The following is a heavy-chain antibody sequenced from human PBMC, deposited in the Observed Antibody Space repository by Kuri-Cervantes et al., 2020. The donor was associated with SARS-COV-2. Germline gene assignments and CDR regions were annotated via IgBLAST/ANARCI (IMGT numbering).Heavy chain of an antibody. CDR1: GDSISSGYY. J-gene: IGHJ5*02. Sequence: SETLSLTCTFSGDSISSGYYWGWIRQPPGKGLEWIGSIYHSGSTYYNPSLKSRVTISVDTSKNQFSLKLSSVTAADTAVYYCARSKSWRWFDPWGQGTLVTVSS. V-gene: IGHV4-38-2*02. CDR2: IYHSGST. D-gene: IGHD3-3*01. CDR3: ARSKSWRWFDP.